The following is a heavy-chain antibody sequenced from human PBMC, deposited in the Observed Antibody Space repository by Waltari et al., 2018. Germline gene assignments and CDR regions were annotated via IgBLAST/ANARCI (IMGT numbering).Heavy chain of an antibody. J-gene: IGHJ6*03. Sequence: EVQLVESGGGLVQPGGSLRLSCAASGFTFSSYWMSWVRQAPGKGLEWVANIKQDGSGKFYVDSVKGRFTISRDNAKNSLYLQMNSLRAEDTAVYYCARRVGYSSSSEGGYYYYYYMDVWGKGTTVTVSS. CDR1: GFTFSSYW. D-gene: IGHD6-6*01. CDR2: IKQDGSGK. CDR3: ARRVGYSSSSEGGYYYYYYMDV. V-gene: IGHV3-7*01.